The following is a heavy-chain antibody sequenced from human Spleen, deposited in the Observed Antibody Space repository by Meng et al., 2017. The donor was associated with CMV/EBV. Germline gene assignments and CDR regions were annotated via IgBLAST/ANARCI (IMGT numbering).Heavy chain of an antibody. CDR1: GGTFSSYA. Sequence: SVKVSCKTSGGTFSSYAISWVRQAPGQGLEWMGGIIPLVGIANYVQKFQGRVTITADKSTSTAYMDLSSLRSEDTAVYYCARARDFWTEKNAFDIWGQGTMVTVSS. J-gene: IGHJ3*02. CDR2: IIPLVGIA. V-gene: IGHV1-69*10. CDR3: ARARDFWTEKNAFDI. D-gene: IGHD3/OR15-3a*01.